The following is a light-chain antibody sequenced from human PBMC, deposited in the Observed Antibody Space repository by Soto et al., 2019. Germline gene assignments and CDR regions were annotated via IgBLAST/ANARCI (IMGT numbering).Light chain of an antibody. Sequence: QSVLTQPPSVSGAPGQRVTISCTGSSSNIGAGYDVHWYQQLPGTAPKLLIYGNSNRPSGVPDRFSGSKSGTSASLAITGLQAEDEADYYCLSYDSSLSGSYVVFGGGTKLTVL. CDR3: LSYDSSLSGSYVV. CDR2: GNS. V-gene: IGLV1-40*01. J-gene: IGLJ2*01. CDR1: SSNIGAGYD.